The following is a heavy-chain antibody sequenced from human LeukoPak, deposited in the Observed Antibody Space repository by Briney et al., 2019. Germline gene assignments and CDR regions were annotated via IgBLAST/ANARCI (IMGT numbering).Heavy chain of an antibody. Sequence: ASVKVSCKASGYTFTSYYMHWVRQAPGQGLEWMGWINPNSGGTNYAQKFQGRVTMTRDTSISTAYMELSRLRSDDTAVYYCARGSLYGSANGKFLDSGGQEPLV. CDR2: INPNSGGT. J-gene: IGHJ4*02. CDR1: GYTFTSYY. V-gene: IGHV1-2*02. CDR3: ARGSLYGSANGKFLDS. D-gene: IGHD3/OR15-3a*01.